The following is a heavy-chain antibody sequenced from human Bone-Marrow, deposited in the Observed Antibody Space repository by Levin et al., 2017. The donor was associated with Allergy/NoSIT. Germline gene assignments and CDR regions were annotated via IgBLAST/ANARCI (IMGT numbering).Heavy chain of an antibody. D-gene: IGHD6-13*01. V-gene: IGHV1-69*06. Sequence: VASVKVSCKASGGTFSSYAISWVRQAPGQGLEWMGGIIPIFGTANYAQKFQGRVTITADKSTSTAYMELSSLRSEDTAVYYCARDGSWYAGRYYDCYYMDVWGQGTTVTVSS. J-gene: IGHJ6*03. CDR2: IIPIFGTA. CDR1: GGTFSSYA. CDR3: ARDGSWYAGRYYDCYYMDV.